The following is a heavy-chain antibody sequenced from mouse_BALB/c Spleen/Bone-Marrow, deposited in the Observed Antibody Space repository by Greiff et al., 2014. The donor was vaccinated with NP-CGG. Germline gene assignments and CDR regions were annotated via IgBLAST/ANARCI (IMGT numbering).Heavy chain of an antibody. D-gene: IGHD2-14*01. CDR1: GYTFTSSW. V-gene: IGHV1S130*01. CDR2: IHPNTDNT. J-gene: IGHJ2*01. Sequence: VQLQQSGSVLVRPGASVKLSCKAPGYTFTSSWMHWAKQRPGQGLEWIGEIHPNTDNTNYDEKFKGKATLTVDTSSSTAYVDLSSLTSEDSAVYYCARHHRYAYYFDYWGQGTTLTVSS. CDR3: ARHHRYAYYFDY.